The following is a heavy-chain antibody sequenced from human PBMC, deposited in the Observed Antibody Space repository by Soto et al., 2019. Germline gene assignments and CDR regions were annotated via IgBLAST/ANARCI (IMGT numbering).Heavy chain of an antibody. D-gene: IGHD2-2*01. CDR2: VYYNGKS. Sequence: TSETLSLTCTVSGGSISGSSYYWSWIRQPPGRGLEWIGYVYYNGKSNYNPSLKSRISFSVDTSKNQFSLRLRSVTAADTAVYFCARDGSSSWFDSWGQGAMVTVSS. CDR3: ARDGSSSWFDS. V-gene: IGHV4-61*01. CDR1: GGSISGSSYY. J-gene: IGHJ5*01.